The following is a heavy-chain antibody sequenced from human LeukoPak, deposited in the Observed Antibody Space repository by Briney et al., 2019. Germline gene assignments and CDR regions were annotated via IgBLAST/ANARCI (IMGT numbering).Heavy chain of an antibody. V-gene: IGHV3-23*01. J-gene: IGHJ4*02. CDR2: ISGSGGST. D-gene: IGHD6-13*01. Sequence: GGSLRLSCAASRFTFSSYGMSWVRHATGKGLEWVSGISGSGGSTYYADSAKARFTISRDNSKNTLYLQMNSLRVEDTAVYYCAKEGGLRSSWSFDFWGQGILVIVSS. CDR3: AKEGGLRSSWSFDF. CDR1: RFTFSSYG.